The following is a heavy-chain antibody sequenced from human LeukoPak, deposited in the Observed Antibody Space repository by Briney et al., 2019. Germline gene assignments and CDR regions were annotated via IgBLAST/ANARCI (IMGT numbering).Heavy chain of an antibody. D-gene: IGHD4-23*01. Sequence: GGSLRLSCSASGFTFSSYGMSWVRQAPGKGLEWVSGISGSAGSTYYADSVKGRFTISRDNSKNTLYLQMNSLRAEDTAVYYCAKGVAGHGGNSNYWGQGTLVTVSS. J-gene: IGHJ4*02. CDR3: AKGVAGHGGNSNY. V-gene: IGHV3-23*01. CDR1: GFTFSSYG. CDR2: ISGSAGST.